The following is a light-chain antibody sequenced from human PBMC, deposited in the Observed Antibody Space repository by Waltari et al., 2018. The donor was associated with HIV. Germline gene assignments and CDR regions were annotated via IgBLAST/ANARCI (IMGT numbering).Light chain of an antibody. V-gene: IGKV4-1*01. Sequence: DVVMTQSPDALVGTPGERVTINCKSSQSILSDSNKKNYLAWYQQRPGQPPKLLVYWASTRESGVPARFIGSGSGTDFTLTISNLQAEDAAIYYCQQYYRTPPAFGQGTKVEV. CDR2: WAS. CDR3: QQYYRTPPA. J-gene: IGKJ1*01. CDR1: QSILSDSNKKNY.